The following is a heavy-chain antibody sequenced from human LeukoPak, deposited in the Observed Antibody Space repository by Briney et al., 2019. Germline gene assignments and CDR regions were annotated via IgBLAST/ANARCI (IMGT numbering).Heavy chain of an antibody. V-gene: IGHV1-18*01. Sequence: ASVKVSCKASGYNLTNYGINWVRQAPGQGLEWMGWISAYIGNTVHAQKFQGRLTMTTDTSTSTAYMELRSLGSDDTAVYYCARELKTPVSIYYFDYWGQGTLVTVSS. CDR3: ARELKTPVSIYYFDY. J-gene: IGHJ4*02. CDR1: GYNLTNYG. D-gene: IGHD5/OR15-5a*01. CDR2: ISAYIGNT.